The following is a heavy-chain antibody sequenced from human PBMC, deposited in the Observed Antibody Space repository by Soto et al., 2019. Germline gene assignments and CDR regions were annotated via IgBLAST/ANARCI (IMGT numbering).Heavy chain of an antibody. J-gene: IGHJ4*02. CDR1: GFTFSGFE. CDR3: AREFCSDTGCYYFDH. V-gene: IGHV3-48*03. Sequence: GGSLRLSCAASGFTFSGFEMNWVRQAPGKGLEWISYITSGGGTTYYSDSVKGRFTISRDNAKNSLYLQMNSLRADDTAVYYCAREFCSDTGCYYFDHWGLGTLVTVSS. CDR2: ITSGGGTT. D-gene: IGHD2-2*01.